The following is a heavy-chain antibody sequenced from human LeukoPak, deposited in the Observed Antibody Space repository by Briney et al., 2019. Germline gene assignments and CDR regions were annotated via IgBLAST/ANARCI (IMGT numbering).Heavy chain of an antibody. CDR3: ARDSSYYDILTGYLPHTRTLDY. Sequence: GGSLRLSCAASGFTFSSYSMNWVRQAPGKGLEWVPSISSSSSYIYYADSVKGRFTISRDNAKNSLYLQMNSLRAEDTAVYYCARDSSYYDILTGYLPHTRTLDYWGQGTLVTVSS. V-gene: IGHV3-21*01. J-gene: IGHJ4*02. CDR1: GFTFSSYS. D-gene: IGHD3-9*01. CDR2: ISSSSSYI.